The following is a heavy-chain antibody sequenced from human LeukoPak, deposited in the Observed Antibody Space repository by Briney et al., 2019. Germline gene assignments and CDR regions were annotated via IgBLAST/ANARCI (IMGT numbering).Heavy chain of an antibody. D-gene: IGHD3-16*02. CDR1: GGSFSGYY. CDR2: INHSGST. V-gene: IGHV4-34*01. CDR3: ARAISDYVWGSYRQRYYYYYMDV. Sequence: KPSETLSLTCAVYGGSFSGYYWSWIRQPPGKGLEWIGEINHSGSTNYNPSLKSRVTISVDTSKNQFSLKLSSATAADTAVYYCARAISDYVWGSYRQRYYYYYMDVWGKGTTVTVSS. J-gene: IGHJ6*03.